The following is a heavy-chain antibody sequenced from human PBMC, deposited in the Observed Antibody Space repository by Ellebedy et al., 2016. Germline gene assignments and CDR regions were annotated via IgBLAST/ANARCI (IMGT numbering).Heavy chain of an antibody. CDR3: ARGILVSYYYDSSGYYWNR. D-gene: IGHD3-22*01. CDR2: INHSGST. J-gene: IGHJ5*02. CDR1: GGSFSGYY. Sequence: SETLSLTCAVYGGSFSGYYWSWIRQPPGKGLEWIGEINHSGSTNYNPSLKSRVTISVDTSKNQFSLKLSSVTAADTAVYYCARGILVSYYYDSSGYYWNRWGQGTLVTVSS. V-gene: IGHV4-34*01.